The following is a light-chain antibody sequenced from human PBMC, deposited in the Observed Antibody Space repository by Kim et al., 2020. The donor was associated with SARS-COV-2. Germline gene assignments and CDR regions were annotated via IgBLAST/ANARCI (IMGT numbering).Light chain of an antibody. J-gene: IGKJ4*01. Sequence: ASVGDRVTITCRSTQSISKYLNWYQQKPGKAPNLLIYAASSLQSGVPSRFGGSGSGTDFTLTISSLQPEDFATYYCQQSYSIPLTFGGGTKVDIK. CDR1: QSISKY. CDR2: AAS. V-gene: IGKV1-39*01. CDR3: QQSYSIPLT.